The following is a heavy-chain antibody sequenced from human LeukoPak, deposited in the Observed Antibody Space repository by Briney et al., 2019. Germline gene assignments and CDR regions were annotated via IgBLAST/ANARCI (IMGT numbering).Heavy chain of an antibody. CDR3: AGGMRGYSGYDQSPFEH. CDR2: IYYSGST. D-gene: IGHD5-12*01. J-gene: IGHJ4*02. V-gene: IGHV4-38-2*01. CDR1: GYSISSGYY. Sequence: SETLSLTCAVSGYSISSGYYWGWIRQPPGKGLEWIGSIYYSGSTYYNPSLKSRLTISVATSKNQFSLKLSYVTAADTAVYYCAGGMRGYSGYDQSPFEHWGRGTLVTVSS.